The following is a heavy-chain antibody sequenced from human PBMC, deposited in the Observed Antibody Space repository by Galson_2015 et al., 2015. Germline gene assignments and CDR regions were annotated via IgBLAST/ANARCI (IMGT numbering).Heavy chain of an antibody. CDR1: GFTFSSYA. J-gene: IGHJ6*04. V-gene: IGHV3-30-3*01. D-gene: IGHD3-22*01. CDR2: ISYDGSNK. Sequence: SLRLSCAASGFTFSSYAMHWVRQAPGKGLEWVAVISYDGSNKYYADSVKGRFTISRDNSKNTLYLQMNSLRAEDTAVYYCARGAHFYYDSRPDVWGKGTTVTVSS. CDR3: ARGAHFYYDSRPDV.